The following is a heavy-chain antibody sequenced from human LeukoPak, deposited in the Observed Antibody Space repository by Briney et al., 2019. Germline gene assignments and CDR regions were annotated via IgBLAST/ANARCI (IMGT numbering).Heavy chain of an antibody. D-gene: IGHD2/OR15-2a*01. Sequence: GGSLRLSCAASGFTVSSNYMSWVRQAPGKGLEWVSVIYSGGSTYYADYVKGRFTISRLNSKNTLYLQMNSLRAEDTAVYYCARDKFLSMDVWGQGTTVTVSS. CDR3: ARDKFLSMDV. CDR2: IYSGGST. V-gene: IGHV3-53*04. CDR1: GFTVSSNY. J-gene: IGHJ6*02.